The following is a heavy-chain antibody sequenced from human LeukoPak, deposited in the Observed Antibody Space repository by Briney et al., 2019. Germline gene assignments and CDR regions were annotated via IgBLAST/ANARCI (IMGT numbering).Heavy chain of an antibody. CDR2: IYHSGST. J-gene: IGHJ6*02. V-gene: IGHV4-4*02. CDR1: GGSISSSNW. CDR3: ARGHCSSTSCYRMIYGMDV. D-gene: IGHD2-2*01. Sequence: NASGTLSLTCAVSGGSISSSNWWSWVRQPPGKGLEWIGEIYHSGSTNYNPSLKSRVTISVDKSKNQFSLKLSSVTAADTAVYYCARGHCSSTSCYRMIYGMDVWGQGTTVTVSS.